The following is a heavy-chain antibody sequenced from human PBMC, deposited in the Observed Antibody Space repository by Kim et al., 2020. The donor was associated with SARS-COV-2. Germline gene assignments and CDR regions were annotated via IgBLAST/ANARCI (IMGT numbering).Heavy chain of an antibody. J-gene: IGHJ2*01. CDR3: AIASNGWPRGAHWYFDL. Sequence: SVKVSCKASGGTFSSYAISWVRQAPRQGLEWMGGIIPIFGTANYAQKFQGRVTITADESTSTAYMELSSLRSEDTAVYYCAIASNGWPRGAHWYFDLWGRGTLVTVSS. D-gene: IGHD6-19*01. CDR2: IIPIFGTA. CDR1: GGTFSSYA. V-gene: IGHV1-69*13.